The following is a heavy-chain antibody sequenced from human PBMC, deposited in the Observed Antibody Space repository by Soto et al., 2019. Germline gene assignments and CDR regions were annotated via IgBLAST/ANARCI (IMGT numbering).Heavy chain of an antibody. CDR2: ISAYNGNT. J-gene: IGHJ5*02. CDR1: GYTFTSYG. Sequence: QVQLVQSGAEVKKPGASVKVSCKASGYTFTSYGISWVRQAPGQGLEWMGWISAYNGNTNYAQKLQGRVTMTTDTSTSTAYMELRSLRSDDTAVYYCARAEDIVVVPAAMESISPTPNWFDPWGQGTLVTVSS. D-gene: IGHD2-2*01. V-gene: IGHV1-18*01. CDR3: ARAEDIVVVPAAMESISPTPNWFDP.